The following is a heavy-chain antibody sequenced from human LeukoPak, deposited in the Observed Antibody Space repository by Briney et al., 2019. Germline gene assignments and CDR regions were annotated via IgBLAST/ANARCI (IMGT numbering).Heavy chain of an antibody. V-gene: IGHV4-59*08. J-gene: IGHJ5*02. CDR3: AGQNYNLNWFDP. D-gene: IGHD3-10*01. Sequence: SETLSLTCTVSGGSISSYYWSWIRQPPGKGLEWIGYIYYSGSTNYNPSLKSRVTISVDTSKNQFSLKLSSVTAADTAVYYCAGQNYNLNWFDPWGQGTLVTVSS. CDR1: GGSISSYY. CDR2: IYYSGST.